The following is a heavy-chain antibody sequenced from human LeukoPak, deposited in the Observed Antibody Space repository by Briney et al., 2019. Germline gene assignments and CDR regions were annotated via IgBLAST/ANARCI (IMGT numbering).Heavy chain of an antibody. CDR3: ARDYYDSSGLTW. CDR1: GFTFSSYA. CDR2: ISGSGGST. V-gene: IGHV3-23*01. D-gene: IGHD3-22*01. J-gene: IGHJ4*02. Sequence: GGSLRLSCAASGFTFSSYAMSWVRQAPGKGLEWVSAISGSGGSTYYADSVKGRFTISRDNSKNTLYLQMNSLRAEDTAVYYCARDYYDSSGLTWWGQGTLVTVSS.